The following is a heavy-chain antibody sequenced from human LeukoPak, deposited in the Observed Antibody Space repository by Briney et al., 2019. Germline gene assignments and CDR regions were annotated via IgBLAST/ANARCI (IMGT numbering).Heavy chain of an antibody. CDR2: INPKSGGT. V-gene: IGHV1-2*02. CDR3: ARSSSGWPLYFDC. D-gene: IGHD6-19*01. CDR1: GYTFTDYN. Sequence: ASVKVSCKASGYTFTDYNLHWVRQAPGEGDEWMGWINPKSGGTKFAQKHQGGVTMTADTSIDTAYLELSNLKSDDTAIYYCARSSSGWPLYFDCWGQGTLVTVSS. J-gene: IGHJ4*02.